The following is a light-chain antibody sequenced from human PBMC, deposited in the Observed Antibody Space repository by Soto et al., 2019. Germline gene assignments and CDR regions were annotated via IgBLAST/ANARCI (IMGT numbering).Light chain of an antibody. CDR1: SSNIGSNY. CDR2: RNN. J-gene: IGLJ2*01. Sequence: QPVLTQPPSASGTPGQRVTISCSGSSSNIGSNYVYWYQQLPGTAPKLLIYRNNQRPSGVPDRFSGSKSGTSASLAISGLRSEDEADYYCAAWDDSLSGPGNVVFGGGTKLTVL. CDR3: AAWDDSLSGPGNVV. V-gene: IGLV1-47*01.